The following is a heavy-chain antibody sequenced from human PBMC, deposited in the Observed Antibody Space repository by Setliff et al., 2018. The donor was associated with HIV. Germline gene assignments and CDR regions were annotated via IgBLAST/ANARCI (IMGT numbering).Heavy chain of an antibody. J-gene: IGHJ6*02. V-gene: IGHV1-69*05. CDR3: ARVAHSSSYHYYGMDV. CDR1: GGTFSSYG. CDR2: IIPMFGTG. Sequence: SVKVSCTASGGTFSSYGISWVRQAPGQGLEWMGAIIPMFGTGFYAQKFQGRVTITTDESRTTSYMELSSLRFEDTAVYFCARVAHSSSYHYYGMDVWGQGTTVTVSS. D-gene: IGHD6-19*01.